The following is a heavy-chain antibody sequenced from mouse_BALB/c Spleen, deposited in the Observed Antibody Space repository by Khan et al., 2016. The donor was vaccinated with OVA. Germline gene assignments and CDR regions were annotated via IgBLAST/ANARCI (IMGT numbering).Heavy chain of an antibody. D-gene: IGHD1-1*02. Sequence: QVQLKQSGAELVKPGASVRLSCKASGYTFTSYYLYWVKQRPGQGLEWIGDINPNNGGTNFNEKFRTKATLTVDKSSNTAYMELSRLTSEDSAVYYCTRSGYGTFAYWGQGTLVTDSA. CDR1: GYTFTSYY. J-gene: IGHJ3*01. CDR2: INPNNGGT. V-gene: IGHV1S81*02. CDR3: TRSGYGTFAY.